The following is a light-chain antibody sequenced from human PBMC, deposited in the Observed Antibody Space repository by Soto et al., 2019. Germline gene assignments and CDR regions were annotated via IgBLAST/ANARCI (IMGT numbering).Light chain of an antibody. CDR2: EVS. J-gene: IGLJ1*01. V-gene: IGLV2-14*01. Sequence: QSAQTQPASVSGSPGQSITLSCTGTSSDVGGYNYVSWYQQHPGKAPKLMIYEVSNRPSGVSNRFSGSKSGNTASLTISGLQAEDEADYYCSSYTSSSTYVFGTGTKLTVL. CDR3: SSYTSSSTYV. CDR1: SSDVGGYNY.